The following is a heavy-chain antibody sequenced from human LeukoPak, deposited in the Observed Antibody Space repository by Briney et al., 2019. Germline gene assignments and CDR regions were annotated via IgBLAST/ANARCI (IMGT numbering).Heavy chain of an antibody. CDR1: GFSLSTYS. Sequence: GGSLRLSCAASGFSLSTYSMNWVRQAPGKGLEWVSFISSSSSYIYYADSVKGRFTISRDNAKNSLYLQMNSLRAEDTAVYYCARDLGDITMVRGDADYWGQGTLVTVSS. CDR3: ARDLGDITMVRGDADY. J-gene: IGHJ4*02. D-gene: IGHD3-10*01. CDR2: ISSSSSYI. V-gene: IGHV3-21*01.